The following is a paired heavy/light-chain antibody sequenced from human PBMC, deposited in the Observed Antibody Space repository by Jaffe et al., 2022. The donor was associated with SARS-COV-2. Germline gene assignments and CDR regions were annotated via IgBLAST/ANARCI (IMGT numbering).Light chain of an antibody. CDR3: AAWDDSLNGLV. Sequence: QSVLTQPPSVSEAPRQRVTISCSGSSSNIGNNAVNWYQQLPGKAPKLLIYYDDLLPSGVSDRFSGSKSGTSASLAISGLQSEDEADYYCAAWDDSLNGLVFGGGTKLTVL. CDR1: SSNIGNNA. CDR2: YDD. J-gene: IGLJ2*01. V-gene: IGLV1-36*01.
Heavy chain of an antibody. CDR2: ISYDGSNK. V-gene: IGHV3-30*18. CDR1: GFTFSSYG. Sequence: QVQLVESGGGVVQPGRSLRLSCAASGFTFSSYGMHWVRQAPGKGLEWVAVISYDGSNKYYADSVKGRFTISRDNSKNTLYLQMNSLRAEDTAVYYCAKDYGTPNITIFGVVIRFYGMDVWGQGTTVTVSS. D-gene: IGHD3-3*01. J-gene: IGHJ6*02. CDR3: AKDYGTPNITIFGVVIRFYGMDV.